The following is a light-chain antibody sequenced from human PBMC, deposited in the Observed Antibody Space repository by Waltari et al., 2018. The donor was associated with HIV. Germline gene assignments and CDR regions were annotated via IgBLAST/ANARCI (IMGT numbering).Light chain of an antibody. J-gene: IGLJ3*02. Sequence: QSALTQPASVSGSPGQSITISCTGTRSDVGGYNYVSWYQRQPGKSPKLMIYDVNNRTPGGSRRCCVTKSRNKAARTISGLQAEDEADYYCRSYTSSSTRVFGVGTKVTVL. CDR2: DVN. V-gene: IGLV2-14*03. CDR3: RSYTSSSTRV. CDR1: RSDVGGYNY.